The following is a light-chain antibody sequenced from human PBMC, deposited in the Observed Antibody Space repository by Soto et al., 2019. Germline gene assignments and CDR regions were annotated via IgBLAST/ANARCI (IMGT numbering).Light chain of an antibody. J-gene: IGKJ1*01. Sequence: EIVMTQSPATPSVSPGERATLSCRASQSITSNLAWYQQKPGQAPRLLIYGASTRATGIPDRFSGSGSGTDFTLTISRLEPEDFAVYYCQQYGTSPPTFGQGTKVDIK. CDR2: GAS. CDR1: QSITSN. V-gene: IGKV3-20*01. CDR3: QQYGTSPPT.